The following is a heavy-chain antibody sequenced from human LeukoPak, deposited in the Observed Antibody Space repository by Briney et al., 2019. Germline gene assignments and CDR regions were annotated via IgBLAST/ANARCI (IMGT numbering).Heavy chain of an antibody. CDR2: INTYNGYS. Sequence: ASVKVSCKTSGYSFTSSRITWVRQAPGQGLEWMGWINTYNGYSKYARKLQGRVTMTADTSKSTAYMELSSLSSDDTAVYYCAKNTTGGYSDYWGQGTLVTVSS. J-gene: IGHJ4*02. CDR3: AKNTTGGYSDY. CDR1: GYSFTSSR. D-gene: IGHD1-1*01. V-gene: IGHV1-18*01.